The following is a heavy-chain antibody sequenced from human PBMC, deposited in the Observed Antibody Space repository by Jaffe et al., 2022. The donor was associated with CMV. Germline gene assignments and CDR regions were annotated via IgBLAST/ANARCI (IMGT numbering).Heavy chain of an antibody. Sequence: QVQLQESGPGLVKPSETLSLTCTVSGGSISSYYWSWIRQPPGKGLEWIGYIYYSGSTNYNPSLKSRVTISVDTSKNQFSLKLSSVTAADTAVYYCARVVRGISDEGDYYYMDVWGKGTTVTVSS. CDR3: ARVVRGISDEGDYYYMDV. J-gene: IGHJ6*03. CDR2: IYYSGST. D-gene: IGHD3-10*01. CDR1: GGSISSYY. V-gene: IGHV4-59*01.